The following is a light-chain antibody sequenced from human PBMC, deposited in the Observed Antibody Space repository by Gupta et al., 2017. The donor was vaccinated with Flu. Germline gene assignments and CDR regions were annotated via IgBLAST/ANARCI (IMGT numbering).Light chain of an antibody. CDR3: AAGDDTLSGWV. CDR2: KND. V-gene: IGLV1-47*01. CDR1: ISYVGNIY. J-gene: IGLJ3*02. Sequence: QLVLTQPLSLSSTLGQKIIISCSVNISYVGNIYFYWFQPTSDTAPRLLRYKNDQRPSDVAGRFSGSKSGTSVSIIISALQAEDGADYFCAAGDDTLSGWVFGGGTKRTVL.